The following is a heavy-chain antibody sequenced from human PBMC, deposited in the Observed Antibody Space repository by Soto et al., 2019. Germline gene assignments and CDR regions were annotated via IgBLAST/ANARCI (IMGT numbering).Heavy chain of an antibody. D-gene: IGHD4-17*01. V-gene: IGHV4-4*02. CDR2: IYHSETT. CDR1: GDSISSSYW. Sequence: SETLSVTCAVSGDSISSSYWWSWVRQPPGKGLEWIGEIYHSETTNYNPSLKSRVTLSMDKSKNQFSLMLTSVTAADTAVYFCARYDFGIFDYWGHGILVTSPQ. J-gene: IGHJ4*01. CDR3: ARYDFGIFDY.